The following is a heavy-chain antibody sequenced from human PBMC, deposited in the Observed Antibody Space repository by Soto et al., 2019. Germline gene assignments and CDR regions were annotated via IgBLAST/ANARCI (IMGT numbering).Heavy chain of an antibody. J-gene: IGHJ6*02. CDR3: ASRWLQPTYYYYYGMDV. Sequence: GASVKVSCKASGYTFTSYDINWVRQATGQGLEWMGWMNPNSGNTGYAQKFQGRVTMTRNTSISTAYMELSSLRSEDTAVYYCASRWLQPTYYYYYGMDVWGQGTTVTVSS. D-gene: IGHD5-12*01. V-gene: IGHV1-8*01. CDR1: GYTFTSYD. CDR2: MNPNSGNT.